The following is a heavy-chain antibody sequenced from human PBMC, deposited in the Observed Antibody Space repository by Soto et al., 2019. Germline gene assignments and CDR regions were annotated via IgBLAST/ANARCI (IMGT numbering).Heavy chain of an antibody. CDR2: ISSNGGLT. J-gene: IGHJ4*02. CDR1: GFTFSSFA. Sequence: GGSLRLSCAASGFTFSSFAMHWVRQAPGKGLEYVSTISSNGGLTYYASSVRGRFTISRDNSKNTVYLQVGSLRAEDMAVYYCARDIGGGLPSGYFDYWGQGTLVTVSS. V-gene: IGHV3-64*01. CDR3: ARDIGGGLPSGYFDY. D-gene: IGHD3-10*01.